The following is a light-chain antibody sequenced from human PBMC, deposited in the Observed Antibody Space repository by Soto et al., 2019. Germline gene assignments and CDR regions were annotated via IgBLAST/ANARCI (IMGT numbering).Light chain of an antibody. J-gene: IGKJ1*01. CDR2: GAS. CDR1: QSVNSSY. V-gene: IGKV3-20*01. CDR3: QQYCSSPPT. Sequence: EARDTFSCRASQSVNSSYLAWYQQKPGQAPRLLIYGASSRATGAPDRFSGSGSGTDFTLTINRLEDEDVALYYCQQYCSSPPTFGQGTKVDIK.